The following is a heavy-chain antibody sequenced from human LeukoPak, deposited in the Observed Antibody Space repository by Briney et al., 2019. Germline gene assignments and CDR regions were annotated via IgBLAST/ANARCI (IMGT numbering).Heavy chain of an antibody. D-gene: IGHD2-15*01. CDR2: INAGNGNT. CDR3: AREAMGSGGDV. V-gene: IGHV1-3*01. J-gene: IGHJ6*02. Sequence: ASVKVSCKASGYTFTTYAMHWVRQAPGQRLEWMGWINAGNGNTKYSQKFRDRVTITRDTSASTAYMELSSLRSEDTAVYYCAREAMGSGGDVWGQGTTVTVSS. CDR1: GYTFTTYA.